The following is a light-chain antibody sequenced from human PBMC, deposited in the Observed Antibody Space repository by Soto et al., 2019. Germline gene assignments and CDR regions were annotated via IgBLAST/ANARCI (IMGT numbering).Light chain of an antibody. J-gene: IGKJ1*01. CDR2: VAS. V-gene: IGKV1-12*01. Sequence: DIQMTQSPSSVSASVGDRVTITCRARQGISRWLAWYQQKPGKAPKLLIYVASRLEGGVPSRFRGSGAGTDFTLTISSLQPEDFATYYCQQANSFPWTFGQGTKVEIK. CDR3: QQANSFPWT. CDR1: QGISRW.